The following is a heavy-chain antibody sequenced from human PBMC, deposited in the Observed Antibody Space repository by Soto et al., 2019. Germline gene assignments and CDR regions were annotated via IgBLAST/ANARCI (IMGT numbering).Heavy chain of an antibody. J-gene: IGHJ4*02. CDR2: ISVNNGNT. CDR1: GYTFTSYG. D-gene: IGHD5-12*01. CDR3: ARDSGYDSLWGRVDY. V-gene: IGHV1-18*01. Sequence: QVQLLQSGAEVKKPGASVKVSCKASGYTFTSYGISWVRQAPGQGLEWMGWISVNNGNTNFAQKFQGRVTMTTDTSTSTAYMELRSLRSDDTAVYYCARDSGYDSLWGRVDYWGQGTLVTVSS.